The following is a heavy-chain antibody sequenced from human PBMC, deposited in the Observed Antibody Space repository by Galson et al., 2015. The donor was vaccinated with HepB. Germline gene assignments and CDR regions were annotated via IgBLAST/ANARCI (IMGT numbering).Heavy chain of an antibody. J-gene: IGHJ6*02. CDR3: AREAITMVRGVLYGMDV. D-gene: IGHD3-10*01. CDR1: GFTFSDYY. Sequence: SLRLSCAASGFTFSDYYMSWIRQAPGKGLEWVSYISSSSSYTNYADSVKGRFTISRDNAKNSLYLQMNSLRAEDTAVYYCAREAITMVRGVLYGMDVWGQGTTVTVSS. CDR2: ISSSSSYT. V-gene: IGHV3-11*05.